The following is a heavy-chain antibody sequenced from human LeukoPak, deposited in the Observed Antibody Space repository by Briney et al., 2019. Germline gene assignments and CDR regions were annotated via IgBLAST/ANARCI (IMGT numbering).Heavy chain of an antibody. V-gene: IGHV4-39*01. D-gene: IGHD3-9*01. J-gene: IGHJ6*03. CDR3: ARRLRYPYYYYMDI. Sequence: SETLSLTCTVSGVSIRGDTYYWGWIRQPPGKGLEWIGNYHIGNTYYNPSLKSRVTISEDTSKNQFSLRVNSVTAADTAVYYCARRLRYPYYYYMDIWGKGTTVTVSS. CDR2: YHIGNT. CDR1: GVSIRGDTYY.